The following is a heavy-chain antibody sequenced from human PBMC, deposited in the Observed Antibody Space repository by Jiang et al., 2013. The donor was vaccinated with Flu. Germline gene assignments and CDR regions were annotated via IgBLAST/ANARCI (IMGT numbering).Heavy chain of an antibody. J-gene: IGHJ6*02. CDR2: ISAYNGNT. V-gene: IGHV1-18*04. D-gene: IGHD2-2*01. CDR3: ARDPGDIVVVPAAPLSRGMDV. CDR1: GYTFTSYG. Sequence: GAEVKKPGASVKVSCKASGYTFTSYGISWVRQAPGQGLEWMGWISAYNGNTNYAQKLQGRVTMTTDTSTSTAYMELRSLRSDDTAVYYCARDPGDIVVVPAAPLSRGMDVWGRRDRRSPSP.